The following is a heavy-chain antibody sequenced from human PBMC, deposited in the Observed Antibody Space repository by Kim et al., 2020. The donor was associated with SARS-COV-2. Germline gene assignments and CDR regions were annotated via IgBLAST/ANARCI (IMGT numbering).Heavy chain of an antibody. Sequence: GGSLRLSCAASGFTFSSYGMHWVRQAPGKGLEWVAVISYDGSNKYYADSVKGRFTISRDNSKNTLYLQMNSLRAEDTAVYYCAKDMGEARFLEWLFSGKHPGPFDYWGQGTLVTVSS. CDR1: GFTFSSYG. J-gene: IGHJ4*02. D-gene: IGHD3-3*01. V-gene: IGHV3-30*18. CDR3: AKDMGEARFLEWLFSGKHPGPFDY. CDR2: ISYDGSNK.